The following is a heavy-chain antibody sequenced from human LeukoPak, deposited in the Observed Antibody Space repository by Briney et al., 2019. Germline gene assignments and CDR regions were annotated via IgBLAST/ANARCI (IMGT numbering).Heavy chain of an antibody. D-gene: IGHD3-10*01. Sequence: GGSLRLSCAASGFTFDDYAMHWVRQAPGKGLEWVSGISWNSGSIGYADSVKGRFTISRDNAKNPLYLQMNSLRAEDTALYYCAKGDVLLWFGEFQHWGQGTLVTVSS. CDR3: AKGDVLLWFGEFQH. CDR1: GFTFDDYA. CDR2: ISWNSGSI. J-gene: IGHJ1*01. V-gene: IGHV3-9*01.